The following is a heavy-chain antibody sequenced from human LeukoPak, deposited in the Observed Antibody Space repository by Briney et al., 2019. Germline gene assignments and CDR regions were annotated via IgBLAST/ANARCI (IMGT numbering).Heavy chain of an antibody. CDR3: TRDWGGVAAGIDY. J-gene: IGHJ4*02. V-gene: IGHV3-21*01. CDR1: GFTFSSYS. D-gene: IGHD6-13*01. CDR2: ISSSSSYI. Sequence: GGSLRLSCAASGFTFSSYSMNWVRQAPGKGLEWVSSISSSSSYIYYADSVKGRFTISRDNAKNSLSLQMNSLSAEDTAVYYCTRDWGGVAAGIDYWGQGTLVTVSS.